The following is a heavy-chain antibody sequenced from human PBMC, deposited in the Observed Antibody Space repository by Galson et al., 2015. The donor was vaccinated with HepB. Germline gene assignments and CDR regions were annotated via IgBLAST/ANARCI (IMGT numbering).Heavy chain of an antibody. D-gene: IGHD6-13*01. CDR3: ARPLGIAAAGKSSFDI. J-gene: IGHJ3*02. CDR1: GYSFTSHW. V-gene: IGHV5-51*01. CDR2: IYPGDSET. Sequence: QSGAEVKKPGESLKISCKASGYSFTSHWIGWVRQMPGKGLEWMGVIYPGDSETTYSPSFEGQATISADRSITTAYLQWNSLKASDSAVYYCARPLGIAAAGKSSFDIWGHGTLVIVSS.